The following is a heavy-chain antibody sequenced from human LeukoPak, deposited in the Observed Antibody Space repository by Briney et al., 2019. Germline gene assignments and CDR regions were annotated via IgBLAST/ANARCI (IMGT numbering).Heavy chain of an antibody. CDR1: GGSIGSSSYY. J-gene: IGHJ5*02. CDR2: IYYSGTT. Sequence: SETLSLTCTVSGGSIGSSSYYWGWIRQPPGKGLEWIGSIYYSGTTYYNPSLKSRVTISVDTSKNQFSLKLSSVTAADTAVYYCAQIILVAGTGGSWGQGTLVTVSS. CDR3: AQIILVAGTGGS. D-gene: IGHD6-19*01. V-gene: IGHV4-39*01.